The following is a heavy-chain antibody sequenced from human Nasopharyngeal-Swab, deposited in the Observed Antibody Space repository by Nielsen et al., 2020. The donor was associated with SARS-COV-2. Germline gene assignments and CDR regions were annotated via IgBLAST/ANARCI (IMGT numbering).Heavy chain of an antibody. Sequence: SETLSLTCAVYGGSFSGYYWSWIRQPPGKGLEWIGEINHSGSTNYNPSLKSRVTISVDTSKNQFSLKLSSVTAADTAVYYCASDSSGWYLHDAFDIWGQGTMVTVSS. D-gene: IGHD6-19*01. CDR1: GGSFSGYY. J-gene: IGHJ3*02. V-gene: IGHV4-34*01. CDR2: INHSGST. CDR3: ASDSSGWYLHDAFDI.